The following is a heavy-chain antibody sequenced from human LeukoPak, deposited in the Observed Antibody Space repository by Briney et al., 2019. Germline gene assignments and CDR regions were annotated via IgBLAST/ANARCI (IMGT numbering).Heavy chain of an antibody. CDR1: GGSISSYY. V-gene: IGHV4-59*08. CDR3: ARHVGTGPFDY. D-gene: IGHD1-1*01. Sequence: SETLSLTCTGSGGSISSYYWSWIRQPPGKGLEWIGYIYYSGSTNYNPSLKSRVTISVDTSKNQFSLKLSSVTAADTAVYYCARHVGTGPFDYWGQGTLVTVSS. J-gene: IGHJ4*02. CDR2: IYYSGST.